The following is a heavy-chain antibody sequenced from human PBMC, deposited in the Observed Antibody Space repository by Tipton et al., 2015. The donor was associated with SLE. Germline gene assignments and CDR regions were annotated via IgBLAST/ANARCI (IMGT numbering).Heavy chain of an antibody. CDR3: ASFQLGGFYYFDY. Sequence: GSLRLSCAASGFTFSSQDMSWVRQAPEKGLEWISAISASGGGAFYADSVKGRFTISRDTSKNTLFLQMDSLRADDTAVYYCASFQLGGFYYFDYWGQGTLVTVSS. J-gene: IGHJ4*02. D-gene: IGHD3-3*01. V-gene: IGHV3-23*01. CDR1: GFTFSSQD. CDR2: ISASGGGA.